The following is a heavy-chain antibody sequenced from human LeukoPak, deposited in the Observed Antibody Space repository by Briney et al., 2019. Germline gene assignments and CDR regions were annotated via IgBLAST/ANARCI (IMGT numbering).Heavy chain of an antibody. D-gene: IGHD3-3*01. J-gene: IGHJ6*03. CDR3: ARDNEVRCLDKEYYYYYYYLDV. Sequence: ASVKVSCKASGYTFTGYYMHWVRQAPGQGLEWMGWINPNSGGTNYAQKFQGRVTMTRDTSISTAYMELSRLRSDDTAVYYCARDNEVRCLDKEYYYYYYYLDVWGKGTTVTVSS. V-gene: IGHV1-2*02. CDR1: GYTFTGYY. CDR2: INPNSGGT.